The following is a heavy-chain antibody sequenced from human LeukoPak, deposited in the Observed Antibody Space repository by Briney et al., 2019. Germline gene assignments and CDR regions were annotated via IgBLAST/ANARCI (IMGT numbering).Heavy chain of an antibody. D-gene: IGHD3-3*01. CDR2: IIPILSVA. CDR1: GGTFSSYT. Sequence: VPTVKVSCKASGGTFSSYTISWVRQAPGPGLEWMGRIIPILSVANCAQKCRGRVTITVDKSTSTAYMELSSLRSEDTAVYYCANLFGSDEAFDIWGQGTIVSVSS. J-gene: IGHJ3*02. CDR3: ANLFGSDEAFDI. V-gene: IGHV1-69*02.